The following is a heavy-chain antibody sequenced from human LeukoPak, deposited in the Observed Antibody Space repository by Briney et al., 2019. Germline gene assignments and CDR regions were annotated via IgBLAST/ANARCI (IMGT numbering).Heavy chain of an antibody. Sequence: GESLKISCKGSGFSFTGHWIGWVRQLPGKGLEWMGIIYGGDSDTRYSPSFQGQVTISAGKSITTAYLQWSSLKTSDTAMYYCARPPAAADTLSNWYFDLWGRGTLVTVSS. CDR1: GFSFTGHW. D-gene: IGHD6-13*01. V-gene: IGHV5-51*01. CDR3: ARPPAAADTLSNWYFDL. J-gene: IGHJ2*01. CDR2: IYGGDSDT.